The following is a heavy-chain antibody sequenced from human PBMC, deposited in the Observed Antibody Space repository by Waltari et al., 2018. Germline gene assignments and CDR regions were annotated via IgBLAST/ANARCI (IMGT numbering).Heavy chain of an antibody. CDR2: ISGSGGVT. Sequence: EVQLLESGGGLVQPGGSLRLSCAASGFTISSYAMKWVRQAPGKGLGGVSGISGSGGVTYYADSGKGRFTISRDNSKNTLYLQMNSLRAGDTAVYYCAKDRRYISSWSTVFDIWGQGTMVTVSS. V-gene: IGHV3-23*01. J-gene: IGHJ3*02. D-gene: IGHD6-13*01. CDR3: AKDRRYISSWSTVFDI. CDR1: GFTISSYA.